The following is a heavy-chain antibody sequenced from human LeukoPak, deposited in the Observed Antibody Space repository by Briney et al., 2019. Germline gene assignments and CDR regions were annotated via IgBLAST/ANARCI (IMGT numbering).Heavy chain of an antibody. V-gene: IGHV3-21*01. CDR3: ARDLRGFSNSWLTRLNYYYYMDV. J-gene: IGHJ6*03. CDR1: GFTFSSYN. CDR2: ITSSSSYI. D-gene: IGHD6-13*01. Sequence: PGGSLRLSCAASGFTFSSYNMNWVRQAPGKGLEWVSSITSSSSYIYYADSVKGRFTISRDNAKNSVFLQMDSLRAEDTAVYYCARDLRGFSNSWLTRLNYYYYMDVWGKGTTVTVSS.